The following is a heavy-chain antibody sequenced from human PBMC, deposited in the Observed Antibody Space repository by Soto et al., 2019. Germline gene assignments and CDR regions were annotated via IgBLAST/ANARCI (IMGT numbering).Heavy chain of an antibody. D-gene: IGHD3-10*01. J-gene: IGHJ4*02. V-gene: IGHV4-34*01. CDR1: GGSFSGYY. CDR2: INHSGST. Sequence: SETLSLTCAVYGGSFSGYYWSWIRQPPGKGLEWIGEINHSGSTNYNPSLKSRVTISVDTSKNQFSLKLSSVTAADTAVYYCARGRGLYYGSGSSLRALGYWGQGTLVTVSS. CDR3: ARGRGLYYGSGSSLRALGY.